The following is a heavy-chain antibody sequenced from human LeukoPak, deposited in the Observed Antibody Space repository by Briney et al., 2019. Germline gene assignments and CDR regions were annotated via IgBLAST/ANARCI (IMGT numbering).Heavy chain of an antibody. CDR1: GFTFSSYA. CDR3: TTYYYDSRGYAYDAFDI. V-gene: IGHV3-23*01. CDR2: ISGSGGST. J-gene: IGHJ3*02. D-gene: IGHD3-22*01. Sequence: GGSLRLSCAASGFTFSSYAMSWVRQAPGKGLEWVSAISGSGGSTYYADSVKGRFTISRDNAKNTLYLQMNSLRAEDTAVYYCTTYYYDSRGYAYDAFDIWGQGTMVTVSS.